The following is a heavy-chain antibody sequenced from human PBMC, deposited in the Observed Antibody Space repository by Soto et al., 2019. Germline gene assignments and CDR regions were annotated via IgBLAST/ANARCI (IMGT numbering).Heavy chain of an antibody. V-gene: IGHV3-30*18. Sequence: QVQLVESGGGVVQPGTSLRLYCAASGFTFSSYAMHWVRQAPGKGLEWVAVISYDGINKHYADSMKGRLTISRDNSKNTLYLHMNSLRAEDTAVYDCAKDRRPYSSCWGNFAYWGQGTVVTVSS. J-gene: IGHJ4*02. CDR1: GFTFSSYA. CDR3: AKDRRPYSSCWGNFAY. D-gene: IGHD6-19*01. CDR2: ISYDGINK.